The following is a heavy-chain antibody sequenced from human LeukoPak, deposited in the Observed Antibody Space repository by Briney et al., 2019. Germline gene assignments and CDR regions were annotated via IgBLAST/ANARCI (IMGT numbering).Heavy chain of an antibody. CDR3: ARVDGHAGWFDP. CDR2: INQDGRDR. Sequence: GGSLRLSCTASGFTFSSDGMSWGRQAPEKGLEWVANINQDGRDRYYVDSVNDRFTISRDNANNSLFLQMNSLRADDTAVYYCARVDGHAGWFDPWGQGTLVTVSS. V-gene: IGHV3-7*03. CDR1: GFTFSSDG. J-gene: IGHJ5*02.